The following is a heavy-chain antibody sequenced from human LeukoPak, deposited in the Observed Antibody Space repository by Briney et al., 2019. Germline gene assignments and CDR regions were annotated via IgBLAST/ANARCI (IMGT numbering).Heavy chain of an antibody. CDR1: KFTFSSYW. J-gene: IGHJ3*02. CDR3: ARGGLPSDAFDI. CDR2: IKQDGSEK. V-gene: IGHV3-7*04. Sequence: GGSLRLSCAASKFTFSSYWMSWVRQAPGKGLEWVANIKQDGSEKYYVDSVKGRFTISRDNAKNSLYLQMNSLRAEDTAVYYCARGGLPSDAFDIWGQGTMVIVSS. D-gene: IGHD2-15*01.